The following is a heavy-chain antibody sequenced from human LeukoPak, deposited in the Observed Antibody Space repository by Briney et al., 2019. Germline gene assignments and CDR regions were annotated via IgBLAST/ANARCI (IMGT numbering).Heavy chain of an antibody. J-gene: IGHJ4*02. CDR2: MNPNSGNT. D-gene: IGHD2-2*01. V-gene: IGHV1-8*03. CDR3: ARALGCRSTSCYGEDYFDY. Sequence: GASVTVSCKASGYTFTSYDINWVRQATGQGLEWMGWMNPNSGNTGYAQKFQGRVTITRNTSISTAYMELSSLRSEDTAVYYCARALGCRSTSCYGEDYFDYWGQGTLVTAPS. CDR1: GYTFTSYD.